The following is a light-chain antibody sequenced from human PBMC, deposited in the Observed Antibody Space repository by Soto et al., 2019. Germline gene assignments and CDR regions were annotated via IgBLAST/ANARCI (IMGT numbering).Light chain of an antibody. J-gene: IGKJ1*01. CDR2: DAS. V-gene: IGKV3-11*01. CDR1: QSIGLA. Sequence: EIVLTQSPATLSLSPGERATLSCRASQSIGLAIAWYQHKPGQAPRLLIFDASQRATGIPARFRVSGSGTDFTLSITSLEPEDFAVYYCQQRTDRPPWTFGQGTKVDIX. CDR3: QQRTDRPPWT.